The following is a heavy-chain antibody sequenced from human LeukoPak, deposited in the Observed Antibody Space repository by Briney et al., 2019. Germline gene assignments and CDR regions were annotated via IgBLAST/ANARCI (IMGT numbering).Heavy chain of an antibody. J-gene: IGHJ3*02. CDR2: ISGSGGST. Sequence: PGGTLRLSCAASGFTFSSYGMSWVRQAPGKGLEWVSAISGSGGSTYYADSVKGRFTISRDNSKNTLYLQMNSLRAEDTAVYYCAREKLNSHDAFDIWGQGTMVTVSS. CDR3: AREKLNSHDAFDI. CDR1: GFTFSSYG. D-gene: IGHD3-10*01. V-gene: IGHV3-23*01.